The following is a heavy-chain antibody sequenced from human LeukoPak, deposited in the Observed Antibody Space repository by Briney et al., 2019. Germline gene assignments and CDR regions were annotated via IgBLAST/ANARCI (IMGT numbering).Heavy chain of an antibody. D-gene: IGHD2-21*02. CDR1: GGTFSSYA. CDR3: ARDVDYGVTYYYYYYMDV. V-gene: IGHV1-69*13. J-gene: IGHJ6*03. CDR2: IIPIFGTA. Sequence: SVKVSCKASGGTFSSYAISWVRQAPGQGLEWMGGIIPIFGTANYAQKFQGRVTITADESTSTAYMELSSLRSEDTAVYYCARDVDYGVTYYYYYYMDVWGKGTTVTVSS.